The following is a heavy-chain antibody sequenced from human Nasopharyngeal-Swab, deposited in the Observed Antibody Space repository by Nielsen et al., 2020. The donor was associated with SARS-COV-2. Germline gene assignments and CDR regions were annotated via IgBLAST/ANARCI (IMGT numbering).Heavy chain of an antibody. CDR2: ISRSGSTI. J-gene: IGHJ6*02. D-gene: IGHD3-10*01. V-gene: IGHV3-48*03. Sequence: WIRQPPGKGLEWVSYISRSGSTIYYADSVKGRFTISRDNAKNSLYLQMNSLRAEDTAVYYCARVPGLLWFGELRYYGMDVWGQGTTVTVSS. CDR3: ARVPGLLWFGELRYYGMDV.